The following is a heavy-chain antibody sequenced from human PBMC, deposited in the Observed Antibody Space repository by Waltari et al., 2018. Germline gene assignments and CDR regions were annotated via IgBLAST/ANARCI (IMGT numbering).Heavy chain of an antibody. CDR1: VGSISSSSYY. J-gene: IGHJ4*02. Sequence: QLQLQESRPGLVKPSATLSLTCTVSVGSISSSSYYWGRLRQPPGKGVEWIGSIYYSGSTYYNPSPKSRVTISVDTSKNQFSLKLRSVTAADAAVYYCARGGGLRVSPLDYWGQGTLVTVSS. D-gene: IGHD5-12*01. CDR3: ARGGGLRVSPLDY. CDR2: IYYSGST. V-gene: IGHV4-39*07.